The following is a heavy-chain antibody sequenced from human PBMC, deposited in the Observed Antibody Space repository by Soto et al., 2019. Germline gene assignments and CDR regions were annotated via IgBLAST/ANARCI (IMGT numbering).Heavy chain of an antibody. CDR1: GFTFSSYS. CDR3: ARDRCSSTSCHTETYGMDV. J-gene: IGHJ6*02. Sequence: GGSLRLSCAASGFTFSSYSMDWVRQAPGKGLEWVSSISSSSSYIYYADSVKGRFTISRDNAKNSLYLQMNSLRAEDTAVYYCARDRCSSTSCHTETYGMDVWGQGTTVTVSS. V-gene: IGHV3-21*01. CDR2: ISSSSSYI. D-gene: IGHD2-2*02.